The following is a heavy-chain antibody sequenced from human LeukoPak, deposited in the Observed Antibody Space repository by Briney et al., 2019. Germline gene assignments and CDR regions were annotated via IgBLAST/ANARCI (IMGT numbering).Heavy chain of an antibody. D-gene: IGHD6-13*01. CDR2: IYTSGST. Sequence: PSETLSLTCTVSGCSISSYYWSWIRQPAGKGLEWIGRIYTSGSTNYNPSLKSRVTMSVDTSKNQFSLKLSSVTAADTAVYYCASREGYSSSWQIDYWGQGTLVTVSS. CDR3: ASREGYSSSWQIDY. J-gene: IGHJ4*02. CDR1: GCSISSYY. V-gene: IGHV4-4*07.